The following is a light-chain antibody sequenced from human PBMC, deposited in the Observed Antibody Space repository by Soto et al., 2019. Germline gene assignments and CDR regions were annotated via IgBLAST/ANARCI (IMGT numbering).Light chain of an antibody. V-gene: IGKV3-15*01. CDR1: QSVSSN. J-gene: IGKJ1*01. CDR3: QQYDNWPPWT. Sequence: EMVMTQSPATLSVSPGERATLSCRASQSVSSNLAWYQQKPGQAPRLLIFGASTRATGVPARFSGSGSGTDFTLIISSLQSEDFAIYYCQQYDNWPPWTFGQGTKVDIK. CDR2: GAS.